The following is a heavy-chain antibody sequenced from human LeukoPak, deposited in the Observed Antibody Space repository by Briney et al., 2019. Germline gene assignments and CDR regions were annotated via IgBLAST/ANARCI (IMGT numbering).Heavy chain of an antibody. CDR2: IYSGGST. J-gene: IGHJ6*03. CDR1: GGSISSYY. Sequence: SETLSLTCTVSGGSISSYYWSWIRQPPGKGLEWIGYIYSGGSTFYNPSLQSRVSISVDTSRNQFSLKLSSVTAADTAIYCASTDGDYYHYYYYYMDVWGNGTTVTVSS. CDR3: ASTDGDYYHYYYYYMDV. V-gene: IGHV4-59*12. D-gene: IGHD4-17*01.